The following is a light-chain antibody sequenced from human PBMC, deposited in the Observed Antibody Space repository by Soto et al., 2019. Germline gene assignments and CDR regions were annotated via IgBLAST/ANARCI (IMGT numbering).Light chain of an antibody. CDR1: QSISSY. CDR3: QHYYSIPWT. Sequence: DIQMTQSPSSLSASVGDRATITCRASQSISSYLNWYQQKPGKAPKLLIYAASSLQSGVPSRFSGSGSGTDFTLTISSLQPEDFATYYCQHYYSIPWTFGQGTRVEIK. J-gene: IGKJ1*01. CDR2: AAS. V-gene: IGKV1-39*01.